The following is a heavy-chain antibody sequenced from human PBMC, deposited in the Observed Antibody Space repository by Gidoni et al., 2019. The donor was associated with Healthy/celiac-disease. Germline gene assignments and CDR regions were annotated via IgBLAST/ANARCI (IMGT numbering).Heavy chain of an antibody. V-gene: IGHV3-74*01. CDR3: TRELEWLSPLPYYYGMDV. Sequence: EVQLVESGGGLVQPGGSLRLSCAASGFTFSIYWMPWVRQAPGKGLVWVSRINSDGSSTSYADSVKGRFTISRDNAKNTLYLQMNSLRAEDTAVYYCTRELEWLSPLPYYYGMDVWGKGTTVTVSS. J-gene: IGHJ6*04. D-gene: IGHD3-3*01. CDR2: INSDGSST. CDR1: GFTFSIYW.